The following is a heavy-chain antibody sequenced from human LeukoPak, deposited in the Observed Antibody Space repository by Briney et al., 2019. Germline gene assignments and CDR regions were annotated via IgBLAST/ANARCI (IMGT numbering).Heavy chain of an antibody. CDR2: HSHSGSA. V-gene: IGHV4-39*07. D-gene: IGHD1/OR15-1a*01. Sequence: KPSETLSLTCTVSGASINSDTYYCGWIRQPPGKGLEWIGTHSHSGSAYYNPSLRSRITMSLDTSENQLSLKLYSVTAADTAIYYCARYQTGTMFAVWGQGTLVTISS. CDR3: ARYQTGTMFAV. CDR1: GASINSDTYY. J-gene: IGHJ4*02.